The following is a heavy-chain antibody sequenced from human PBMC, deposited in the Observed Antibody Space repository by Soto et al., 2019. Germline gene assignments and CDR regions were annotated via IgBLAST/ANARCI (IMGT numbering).Heavy chain of an antibody. J-gene: IGHJ4*02. Sequence: SETLSLTCTVSDGSISNFYWSWIRQPPGKGLEWIGYISSSGNTNYNPSLKSRVSISVVTSKNQFSLNLTSVTAADTAVYYCARGVESSPPRYWGRGTLVTVSS. D-gene: IGHD3-3*01. CDR3: ARGVESSPPRY. V-gene: IGHV4-59*01. CDR1: DGSISNFY. CDR2: ISSSGNT.